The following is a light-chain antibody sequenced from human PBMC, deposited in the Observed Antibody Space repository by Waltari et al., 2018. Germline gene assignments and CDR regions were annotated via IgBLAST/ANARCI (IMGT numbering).Light chain of an antibody. CDR1: KSNIGADFD. Sequence: QSVLTQPPSVSGAPGQIITISCSGTKSNIGADFDVHWYQQLPGTAPKLLLHGFSKRPSGVSERFSGFKSGASASLVITGLQAEDEADYYCQSYDTTLSAVVFGGGTRLTVL. CDR3: QSYDTTLSAVV. V-gene: IGLV1-40*01. CDR2: GFS. J-gene: IGLJ2*01.